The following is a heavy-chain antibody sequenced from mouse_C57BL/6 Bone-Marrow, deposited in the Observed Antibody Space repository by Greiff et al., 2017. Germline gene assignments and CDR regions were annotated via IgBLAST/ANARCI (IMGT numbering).Heavy chain of an antibody. V-gene: IGHV5-17*01. D-gene: IGHD2-4*01. CDR1: GFTFSDYG. CDR2: ISSGSSTI. J-gene: IGHJ3*01. Sequence: DVQLVESGGGLVKPGGSLKLSCAASGFTFSDYGMHWVRQAPEKGLEWVAYISSGSSTIYYADTVKGRFTISRDNAKNTLFLQMTSLRSEDTAMYYCARGLRRASAWFACWGQGTLVTVSA. CDR3: ARGLRRASAWFAC.